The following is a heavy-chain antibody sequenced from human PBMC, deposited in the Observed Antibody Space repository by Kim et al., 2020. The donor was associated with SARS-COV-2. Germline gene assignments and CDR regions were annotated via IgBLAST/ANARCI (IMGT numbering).Heavy chain of an antibody. CDR2: MNPNSGNT. D-gene: IGHD3-9*01. Sequence: ASVKVSCKASGYTFTSYDINWVRQATGQGLEWMGWMNPNSGNTGYAQKFQGRVTMTRNTSISTAYMELSSLRSEDTAVYYCARVWKSAYYDILTGYYPLDYWGQGTLVTVSS. V-gene: IGHV1-8*01. CDR1: GYTFTSYD. J-gene: IGHJ4*02. CDR3: ARVWKSAYYDILTGYYPLDY.